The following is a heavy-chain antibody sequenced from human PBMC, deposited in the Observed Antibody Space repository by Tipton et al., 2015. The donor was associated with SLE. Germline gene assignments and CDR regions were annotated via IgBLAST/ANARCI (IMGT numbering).Heavy chain of an antibody. CDR1: GGSISSSSYY. D-gene: IGHD3-22*01. J-gene: IGHJ4*02. V-gene: IGHV4-39*06. CDR3: ARDRSTHYDSSGYIDY. CDR2: IYHSGST. Sequence: TLSLTCTVSGGSISSSSYYWGWIRQPPGKGLEWIGSIYHSGSTYYNPSLTSRVTISVDTSKNQFPLKLSSVTAADTTVYYCARDRSTHYDSSGYIDYWGQGTLVTVSS.